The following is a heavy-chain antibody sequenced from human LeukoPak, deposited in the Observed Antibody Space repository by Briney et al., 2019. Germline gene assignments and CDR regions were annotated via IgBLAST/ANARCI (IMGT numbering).Heavy chain of an antibody. CDR2: IWYDGSNK. D-gene: IGHD2-15*01. CDR1: GFTFSSYG. J-gene: IGHJ4*02. Sequence: GGSLRLSCAASGFTFSSYGMHWVRQAPGKGLEWVAVIWYDGSNKYYADSVKGRFTISRDNSKNTLYLQMNSLRAEDTAVYYCARDNCSGGSCYDDYWGQGTLVTVSS. V-gene: IGHV3-33*01. CDR3: ARDNCSGGSCYDDY.